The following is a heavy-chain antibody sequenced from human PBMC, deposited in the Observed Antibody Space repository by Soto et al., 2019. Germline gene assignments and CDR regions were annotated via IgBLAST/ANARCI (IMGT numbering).Heavy chain of an antibody. D-gene: IGHD3-22*01. CDR3: ARVDYYDSSGYYIPLYYYYGMDV. V-gene: IGHV3-30-3*01. CDR2: ISYDGSNK. CDR1: GFTFSSYA. J-gene: IGHJ6*02. Sequence: GGSLRLSCAASGFTFSSYAMHWVRQAPGKGLEWVAVISYDGSNKYYADSVKGRFTISRDNSKNTLYLQMNSLRAEDTAVYYCARVDYYDSSGYYIPLYYYYGMDVWGQGTTVTVSS.